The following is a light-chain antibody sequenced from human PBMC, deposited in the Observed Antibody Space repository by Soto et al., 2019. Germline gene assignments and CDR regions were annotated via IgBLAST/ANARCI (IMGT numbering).Light chain of an antibody. Sequence: QSALTQPPSASGSPGQSVTIACTGTSSDVGGYKYVSWYQQHPGKAPKLMTYEVNKRPSGVPDRFSGSKSGHTASLTVSGLQADDEADYFCSSYAGRNIVLFGGGTKLTVL. V-gene: IGLV2-8*01. J-gene: IGLJ2*01. CDR2: EVN. CDR3: SSYAGRNIVL. CDR1: SSDVGGYKY.